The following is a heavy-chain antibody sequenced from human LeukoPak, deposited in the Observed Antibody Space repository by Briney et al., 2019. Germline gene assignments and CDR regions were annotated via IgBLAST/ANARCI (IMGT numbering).Heavy chain of an antibody. CDR3: ARGNYYDST. CDR1: GGSFSGYY. J-gene: IGHJ5*02. Sequence: SETLSLTCAVYGGSFSGYYWSWIRQPPGKGLEWIGEINHSGSTNYNPSLKSRVTISVDTSKNQFSLKLSSVTAADTAVYYCARGNYYDSTWGQGTLVTVSS. V-gene: IGHV4-34*01. D-gene: IGHD3-22*01. CDR2: INHSGST.